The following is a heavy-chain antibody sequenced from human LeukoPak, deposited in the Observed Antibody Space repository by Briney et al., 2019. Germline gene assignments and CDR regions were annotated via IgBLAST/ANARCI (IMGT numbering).Heavy chain of an antibody. J-gene: IGHJ5*02. D-gene: IGHD6-13*01. CDR2: IIPIFGTA. V-gene: IGHV1-69*05. Sequence: SVKVSCKASGGTFSSYAISWVRQAPGQGLEWMGRIIPIFGTANYAQKFQGRVTITTDESTSTAYMELSSLISEDTAVYYCAREAAADANWFDPWGQGTLVTVSS. CDR1: GGTFSSYA. CDR3: AREAAADANWFDP.